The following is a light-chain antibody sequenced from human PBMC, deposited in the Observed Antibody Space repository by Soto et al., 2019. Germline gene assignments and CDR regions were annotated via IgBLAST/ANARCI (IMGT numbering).Light chain of an antibody. V-gene: IGKV3D-15*01. CDR3: QQDNNWPLYT. CDR1: QSVSSN. Sequence: VMTQSPATLSVSPGERATLSCRASQSVSSNLAWYQQTPGQSPRLLIFGASTRATGIPARFSGSGSGIEFTLTISSLQAEDVAVYYCQQDNNWPLYTFGQWTKLEIK. J-gene: IGKJ2*01. CDR2: GAS.